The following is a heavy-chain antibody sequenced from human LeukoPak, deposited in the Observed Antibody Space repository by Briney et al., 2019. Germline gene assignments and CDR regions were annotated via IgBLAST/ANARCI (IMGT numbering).Heavy chain of an antibody. CDR1: GFTFSSYA. CDR3: ATQGTRRGYSYGPNWFDP. V-gene: IGHV3-23*01. J-gene: IGHJ5*02. Sequence: PGGSLRLSCAASGFTFSSYAMSWVRQAPGKGLEWVSAISGSGGSTYYADSVKGRFTISRDNSKNTLYLQMDSLRAEDTAVYYCATQGTRRGYSYGPNWFDPWGQGTLVTVSS. CDR2: ISGSGGST. D-gene: IGHD5-18*01.